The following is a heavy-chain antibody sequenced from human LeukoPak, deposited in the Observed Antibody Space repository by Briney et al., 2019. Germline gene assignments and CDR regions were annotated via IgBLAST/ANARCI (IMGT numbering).Heavy chain of an antibody. J-gene: IGHJ2*01. CDR2: IYTSGST. V-gene: IGHV4-61*02. CDR1: GGSISSGSYY. CDR3: ARDLVWYFDL. D-gene: IGHD3-16*02. Sequence: SETLSLTCTVSGGSISSGSYYWSWIRQPAGKGLEWIGRIYTSGSTNYNPSLKSRVTISVDTSKNQFSLKLSSVTAADTAVYYCARDLVWYFDLWGRGTLVTVSS.